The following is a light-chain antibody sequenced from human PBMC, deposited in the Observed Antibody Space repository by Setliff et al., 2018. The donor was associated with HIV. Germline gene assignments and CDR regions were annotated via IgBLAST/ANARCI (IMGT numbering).Light chain of an antibody. V-gene: IGLV2-8*01. CDR1: SGDVGGYNY. Sequence: ALTQPPSASGSPGQSVTISCTGTSGDVGGYNYVSWYQQHPGQAPKLMIYEVTKRPSGVPDRFSGSKSGNTASLTVSGLQAEDEADYYCSSYAGSNNFVFGGGTKVTVL. CDR3: SSYAGSNNFV. CDR2: EVT. J-gene: IGLJ2*01.